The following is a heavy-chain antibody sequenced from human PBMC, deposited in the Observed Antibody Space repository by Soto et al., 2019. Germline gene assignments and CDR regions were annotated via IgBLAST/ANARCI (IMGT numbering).Heavy chain of an antibody. CDR1: GYSFSSHY. Sequence: QVQLVQSGAEVKKPGASVRVSCKASGYSFSSHYMHWVKQAPGQGLEWLGIINPTGGSTTYAQKSQGRVTLTADTDTQTVYMELRSLRYAATARYYCARSWRHYGRNLDLWAQGTLVSVSA. D-gene: IGHD3-10*01. CDR2: INPTGGST. V-gene: IGHV1-46*01. CDR3: ARSWRHYGRNLDL. J-gene: IGHJ5*02.